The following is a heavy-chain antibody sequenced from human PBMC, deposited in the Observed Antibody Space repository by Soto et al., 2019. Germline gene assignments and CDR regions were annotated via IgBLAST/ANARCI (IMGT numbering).Heavy chain of an antibody. D-gene: IGHD5-12*01. CDR2: IRSKTNSYAT. CDR1: GFTFSGSA. J-gene: IGHJ4*02. CDR3: TASGSDSFVDY. Sequence: GSLRLSCATSGFTFSGSAMHWVRQASGKGLEWVGRIRSKTNSYATAYAASVKGRFTISRDDSKNTAYLQMNSLKTEDTAVYYCTASGSDSFVDYWGQGTLVTVSS. V-gene: IGHV3-73*01.